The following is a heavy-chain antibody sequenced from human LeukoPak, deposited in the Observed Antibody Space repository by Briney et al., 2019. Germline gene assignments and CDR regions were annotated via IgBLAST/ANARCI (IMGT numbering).Heavy chain of an antibody. CDR2: INGDGSSS. J-gene: IGHJ3*02. D-gene: IGHD3-9*01. CDR3: ASSDWYAAFDI. CDR1: GFAFSNNW. V-gene: IGHV3-74*01. Sequence: GSLRLSCAASGFAFSNNWMHWVRQSPRKGLLCVSRINGDGSSSSYADSVKARFTISRDNAKNTLYLQMNSLRAEDTAVYYCASSDWYAAFDIWGQGTMVTVSS.